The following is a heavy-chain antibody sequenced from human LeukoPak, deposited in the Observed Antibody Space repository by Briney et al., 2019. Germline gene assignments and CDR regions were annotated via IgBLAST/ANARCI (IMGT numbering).Heavy chain of an antibody. CDR2: ISAYNGNT. CDR1: GYTFTSYG. J-gene: IGHJ6*02. CDR3: AREGMTTVSPVYYYSMDV. D-gene: IGHD4-17*01. V-gene: IGHV1-18*01. Sequence: ASVKVSCKASGYTFTSYGISWVRQAPGQGLEWMGWISAYNGNTNYAQKLQGRVTMTTDTSTSTAYMELRSLRSDDTAVYYCAREGMTTVSPVYYYSMDVWGQGTTVTVSS.